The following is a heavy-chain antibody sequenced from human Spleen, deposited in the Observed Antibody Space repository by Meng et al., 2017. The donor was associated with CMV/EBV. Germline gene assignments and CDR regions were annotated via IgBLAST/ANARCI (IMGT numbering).Heavy chain of an antibody. CDR3: ARDRGDSSGPNDAFDI. V-gene: IGHV3-7*01. CDR1: GFTFRSCW. Sequence: GGSLRLSCAASGFTFRSCWMTWVRQAPGKGLEWVANINEDGSDKNYVDSVKGRFTISRDNAKNSLYLQMNSLRAEDTAVYYCARDRGDSSGPNDAFDIWGQGTMVTVSS. J-gene: IGHJ3*02. CDR2: INEDGSDK. D-gene: IGHD3-22*01.